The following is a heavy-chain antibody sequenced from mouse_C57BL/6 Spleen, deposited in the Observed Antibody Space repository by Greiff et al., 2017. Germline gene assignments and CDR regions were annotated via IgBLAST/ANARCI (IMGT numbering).Heavy chain of an antibody. V-gene: IGHV3-6*01. CDR1: GYSITSGYY. Sequence: EVQRVESGPGLVKPSQSLSLTCSVTGYSITSGYYWNWIRQFPGNKLEWMGYISYDGSNNYNPSLKNRISITRDTSKNQFFLKLNSVTTEDTATYYCAREPYYGNYVYFDYWGQGTTLTVSS. J-gene: IGHJ2*01. D-gene: IGHD2-10*01. CDR3: AREPYYGNYVYFDY. CDR2: ISYDGSN.